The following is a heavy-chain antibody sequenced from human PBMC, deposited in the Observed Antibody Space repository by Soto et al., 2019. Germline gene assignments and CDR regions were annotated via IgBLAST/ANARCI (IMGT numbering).Heavy chain of an antibody. V-gene: IGHV4-59*01. CDR2: IFYSGST. D-gene: IGHD5-18*01. CDR3: ARGAADTAMVDS. Sequence: SETLSLTCTVSGGSIRSYYWTWIRQPPGKGLEWLGYIFYSGSTFYNPSLKSRVTISIHTSKSQFSLQLTSVTAADTAVYYCARGAADTAMVDSWGQGTLVTVYS. CDR1: GGSIRSYY. J-gene: IGHJ4*02.